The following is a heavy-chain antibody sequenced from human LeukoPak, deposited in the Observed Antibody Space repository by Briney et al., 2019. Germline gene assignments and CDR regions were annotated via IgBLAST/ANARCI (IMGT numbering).Heavy chain of an antibody. CDR2: ISGSGGST. J-gene: IGHJ4*02. CDR3: AKDGYYYDSSGYYDY. CDR1: GFTFSGYA. V-gene: IGHV3-23*01. D-gene: IGHD3-22*01. Sequence: GGSLRLSCAASGFTFSGYAMSWVRQAPGKGLEWVSAISGSGGSTYYADSVKGRFTISRDNSKNTLYLQMNSLRAEDTAVYYCAKDGYYYDSSGYYDYWGQGTLVTVSS.